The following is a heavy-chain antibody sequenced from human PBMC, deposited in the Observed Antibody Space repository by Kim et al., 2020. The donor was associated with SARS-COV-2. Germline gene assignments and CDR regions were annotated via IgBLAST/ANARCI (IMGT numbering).Heavy chain of an antibody. CDR1: GFTVSSNY. CDR2: IYSVGST. V-gene: IGHV3-53*01. CDR3: STALYGGNSVYYSMDV. D-gene: IGHD3-16*02. J-gene: IGHJ6*02. Sequence: GGSLRLSCAASGFTVSSNYMSWVRQAPGKWLEWVSVIYSVGSTYFADSVKGRFTFSRDNSKNTLYLQMNSLTAEATAVYYCSTALYGGNSVYYSMDVWGQGTTVTVSS.